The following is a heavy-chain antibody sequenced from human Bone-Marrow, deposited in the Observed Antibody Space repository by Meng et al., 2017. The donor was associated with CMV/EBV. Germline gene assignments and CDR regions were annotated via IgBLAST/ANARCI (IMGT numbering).Heavy chain of an antibody. CDR1: GFTLSTYW. V-gene: IGHV3-7*01. CDR2: IKQDGSEK. D-gene: IGHD3-10*01. CDR3: ARDRGKREGGYHYYYGMDV. Sequence: GESLKISCAASGFTLSTYWMTWVRQAPGKGLESVANIKQDGSEKYYLDSVKCRFTISRDNAKNSLYLQLNSLRAEDTAVYYCARDRGKREGGYHYYYGMDVWGQGTTVTVSS. J-gene: IGHJ6*02.